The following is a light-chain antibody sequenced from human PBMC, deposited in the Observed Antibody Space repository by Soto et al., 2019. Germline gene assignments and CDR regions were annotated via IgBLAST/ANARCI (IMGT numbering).Light chain of an antibody. V-gene: IGKV3-11*01. CDR2: GAS. J-gene: IGKJ1*01. CDR3: QQRSNLWT. CDR1: QTINNN. Sequence: VMTQAPATLSVSPGERATLSCRASQTINNNVAWYQLKDGQVPRLVIYGASTRATGIPARFSGSGSGTDFTLTISSLEPEDFAVYYCQQRSNLWTFGQGTKVDIK.